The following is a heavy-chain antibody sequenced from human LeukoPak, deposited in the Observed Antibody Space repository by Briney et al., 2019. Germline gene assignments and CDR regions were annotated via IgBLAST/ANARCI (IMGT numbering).Heavy chain of an antibody. J-gene: IGHJ6*03. CDR1: GYTFTSYD. D-gene: IGHD2-21*01. CDR2: MNPNSGNT. Sequence: ASVTVSCKASGYTFTSYDINWVRQATGQGLEWMGWMNPNSGNTGYAQKFQGRVTMTRNTSISTAYMELSSLRSEDTAVYYCARGRAAFKEFHYYYYMDVWGQGTTVTVSS. V-gene: IGHV1-8*01. CDR3: ARGRAAFKEFHYYYYMDV.